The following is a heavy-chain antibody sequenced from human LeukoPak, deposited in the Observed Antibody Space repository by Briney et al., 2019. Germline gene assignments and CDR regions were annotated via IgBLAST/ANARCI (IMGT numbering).Heavy chain of an antibody. D-gene: IGHD3-3*01. J-gene: IGHJ6*02. CDR2: IYYSGST. Sequence: SETLSLTCTVSGGSISSGDYYWSWIRQPPGKGLEWIGYIYYSGSTYYNPSLKSRVTISVDTSKNQFSLKLSSVTAADTAVYYCARDSYYDFWSGPLSMDVWGQGTTVTVSS. CDR1: GGSISSGDYY. V-gene: IGHV4-30-4*01. CDR3: ARDSYYDFWSGPLSMDV.